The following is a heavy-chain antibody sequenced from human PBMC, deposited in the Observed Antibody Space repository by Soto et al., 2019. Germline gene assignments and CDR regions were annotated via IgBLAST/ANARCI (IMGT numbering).Heavy chain of an antibody. D-gene: IGHD3-3*01. CDR3: AKEKNFWSGTTAFDS. J-gene: IGHJ5*01. Sequence: EVQMLESGGDLVQPGGSLRLSCADSSFTFNMSAMSWVRQAPGKGLEWVSGISGSGGSTYYTDSVKGRFTISRDNSKNTLFLQMDRLSAEDTAVYYCAKEKNFWSGTTAFDSRGQGTPVTVSS. V-gene: IGHV3-23*01. CDR1: SFTFNMSA. CDR2: ISGSGGST.